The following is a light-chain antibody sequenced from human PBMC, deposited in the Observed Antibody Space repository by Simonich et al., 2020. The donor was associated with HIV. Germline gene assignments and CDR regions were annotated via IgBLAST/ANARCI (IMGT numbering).Light chain of an antibody. CDR2: DAS. CDR3: QQLSSYPT. Sequence: DIQLTQSPSFLSASVRDRVTITCRASQGISNYLNWYQPKPGKAPKLQIYDASNLETGVPSRFSGSGSGAEFSLTISSLQPEDFATYYCQQLSSYPTFGQGTRLEIK. CDR1: QGISNY. V-gene: IGKV1-9*01. J-gene: IGKJ5*01.